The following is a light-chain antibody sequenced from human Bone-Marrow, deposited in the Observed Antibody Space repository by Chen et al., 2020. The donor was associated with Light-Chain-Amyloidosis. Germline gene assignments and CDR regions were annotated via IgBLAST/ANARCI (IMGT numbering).Light chain of an antibody. V-gene: IGLV2-14*01. CDR2: EVT. J-gene: IGLJ1*01. CDR1: SSDVGGDNH. CDR3: SSYTITNTLV. Sequence: QSALTQPASVSGSPGQSITISCTGTSSDVGGDNHVSWYQQHPDKAPKLMIYEVTNRPSWVPDRCSDSKCDNTASLTISGLQTEDEADYFCSSYTITNTLVFGSGTRVTVL.